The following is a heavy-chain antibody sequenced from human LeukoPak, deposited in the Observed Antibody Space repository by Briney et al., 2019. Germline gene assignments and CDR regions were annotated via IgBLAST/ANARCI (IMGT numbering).Heavy chain of an antibody. V-gene: IGHV3-30*04. CDR3: AIGTVMGDEKYFDY. J-gene: IGHJ4*02. CDR2: ISYDGSNK. Sequence: GGSLRLSFSASGFTFMSYAMHWVRQAPGKGLEWVAVISYDGSNKYNADSVKGRFTVSRDNSKNTLYLQMNSLRTEDTAVYYCAIGTVMGDEKYFDYWGQGTLVTVSS. D-gene: IGHD3-16*01. CDR1: GFTFMSYA.